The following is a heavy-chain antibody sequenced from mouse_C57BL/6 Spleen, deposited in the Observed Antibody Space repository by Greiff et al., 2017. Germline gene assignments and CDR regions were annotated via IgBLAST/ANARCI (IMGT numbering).Heavy chain of an antibody. CDR2: IRLKSDNYAT. D-gene: IGHD1-1*01. V-gene: IGHV6-3*01. Sequence: EVKLQESGGGLVQPGGSMKLSCVASGFTFSNYWMNWVRQSPEKGLEWVAQIRLKSDNYATHYAESVKGRFTISRDDSKSSVYLQMNNLRAEDTGIYFCTVTVPYWYFDVWGTGTTVTVSS. CDR1: GFTFSNYW. J-gene: IGHJ1*03. CDR3: TVTVPYWYFDV.